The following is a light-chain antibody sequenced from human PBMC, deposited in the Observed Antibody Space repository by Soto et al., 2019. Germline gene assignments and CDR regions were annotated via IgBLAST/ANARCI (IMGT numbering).Light chain of an antibody. V-gene: IGKV1-5*03. CDR1: QSISIW. J-gene: IGKJ1*01. Sequence: IPMTQSPSTLSASVGDRVTITCRASQSISIWLAWYQQKPGKAPKLLIYKASSLESEVPSRFSGSGSGTEFTLTINSLQPDASATYYCQQYNSDSTFGQGTKVEIK. CDR3: QQYNSDST. CDR2: KAS.